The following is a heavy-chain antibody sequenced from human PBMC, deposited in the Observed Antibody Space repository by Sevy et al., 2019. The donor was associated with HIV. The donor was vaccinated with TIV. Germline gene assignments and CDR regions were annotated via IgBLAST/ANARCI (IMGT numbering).Heavy chain of an antibody. J-gene: IGHJ4*02. CDR3: ARGGRYCISTSCLWSFDY. Sequence: GGSLRLSCAASGFTFSSYSMNWVRRAPGKGLEWVSSISSSSGYIYYADSVKGRFTISRDNAKNSLYLQMNSLRAEDTAVYYCARGGRYCISTSCLWSFDYWGQGTLVTVSS. V-gene: IGHV3-21*01. D-gene: IGHD2-2*01. CDR1: GFTFSSYS. CDR2: ISSSSGYI.